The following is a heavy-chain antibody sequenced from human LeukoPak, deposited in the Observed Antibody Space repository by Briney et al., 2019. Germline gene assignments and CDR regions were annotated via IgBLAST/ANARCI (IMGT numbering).Heavy chain of an antibody. CDR1: GYTFTSYG. V-gene: IGHV1-18*01. CDR3: ARGYYDSSGYAPYYYYYYYMGV. D-gene: IGHD3-22*01. J-gene: IGHJ6*03. CDR2: ISAYNGNT. Sequence: GASVKVSCKASGYTFTSYGISWVRQAPGQGLEWMGWISAYNGNTNYAQKLRGRVTMTTDTSTSTAYMELRSLRSDDTAVYYCARGYYDSSGYAPYYYYYYYMGVWGKGTTVTVSS.